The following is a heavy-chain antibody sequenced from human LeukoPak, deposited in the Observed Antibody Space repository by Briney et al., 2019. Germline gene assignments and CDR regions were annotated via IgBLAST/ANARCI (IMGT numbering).Heavy chain of an antibody. D-gene: IGHD3-22*01. Sequence: SETLSLTCAVYGGSFSGYYWSWIRQPPGKGLEWIGEINHSGSTNYNPSLKSRVTISVDTSKNQFPLKLSSVTAADTAVYYCARTRRYYYDTPGYFQHWGQGTLVTVSS. V-gene: IGHV4-34*01. CDR3: ARTRRYYYDTPGYFQH. J-gene: IGHJ1*01. CDR2: INHSGST. CDR1: GGSFSGYY.